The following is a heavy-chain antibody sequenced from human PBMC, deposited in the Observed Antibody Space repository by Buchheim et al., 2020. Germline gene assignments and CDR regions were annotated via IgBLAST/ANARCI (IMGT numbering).Heavy chain of an antibody. CDR3: ARARGHYGMDV. D-gene: IGHD3-16*01. J-gene: IGHJ6*02. CDR2: ISASAGTT. V-gene: IGHV3-23*01. Sequence: EVQLLESGGDLVQPGGSLRLSCVASGFTFSTYAMSWVRQAPGKGLQWVSSISASAGTTYYADSVQGRFTISRDNSKNTLYLQVNSLRAEDTAIYFCARARGHYGMDVWGQGTT. CDR1: GFTFSTYA.